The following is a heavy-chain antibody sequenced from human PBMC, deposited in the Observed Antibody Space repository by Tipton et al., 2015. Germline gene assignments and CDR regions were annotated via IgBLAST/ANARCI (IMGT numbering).Heavy chain of an antibody. Sequence: TLSLTCTVSGVSISGTSYYWGWIRQPPGKGLEWIGSIYYSGDMYYNPSLKSRVAMSVDTSNNHFSLRLTSLTASDTAVYYCAREAKYSNNECWFDPWGQGTLVTVSS. CDR2: IYYSGDM. CDR3: AREAKYSNNECWFDP. V-gene: IGHV4-39*02. J-gene: IGHJ5*02. CDR1: GVSISGTSYY. D-gene: IGHD4-11*01.